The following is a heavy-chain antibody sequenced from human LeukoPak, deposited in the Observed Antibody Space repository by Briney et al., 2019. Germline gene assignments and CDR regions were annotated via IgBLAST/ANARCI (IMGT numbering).Heavy chain of an antibody. CDR3: AREAMYSYGNNFDY. D-gene: IGHD5-18*01. CDR2: IHPSGSI. Sequence: PSETLSLTCAVYGGSFSGYYWSWIRQSPGKGLEWIGEIHPSGSIHYNPSLESRINISPDTSKNQFSLKLSSVTAADTAVYHCAREAMYSYGNNFDYWGQGTLVTVSS. CDR1: GGSFSGYY. J-gene: IGHJ4*02. V-gene: IGHV4-34*01.